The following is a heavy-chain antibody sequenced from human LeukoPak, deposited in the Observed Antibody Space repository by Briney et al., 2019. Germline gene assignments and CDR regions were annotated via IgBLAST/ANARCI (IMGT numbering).Heavy chain of an antibody. CDR1: GFTFSSYW. J-gene: IGHJ6*03. V-gene: IGHV3-21*04. Sequence: GGSLRLSCAASGFTFSSYWMSWVRQAPGKGLEWVSSISSSSSYMYYADSVKGRFTISRDNAKNSLYMQVNSLRAEDTAVYYCARAPIWGGMVTYYYMDVWGKGTTVTISS. CDR2: ISSSSSYM. D-gene: IGHD3-16*01. CDR3: ARAPIWGGMVTYYYMDV.